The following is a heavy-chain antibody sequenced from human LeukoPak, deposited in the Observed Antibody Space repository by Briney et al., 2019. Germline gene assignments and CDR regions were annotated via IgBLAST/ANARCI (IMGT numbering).Heavy chain of an antibody. J-gene: IGHJ4*02. Sequence: TLSLTCTVSGGSISSYYWSWIRQPPGKALEWLARIDWDDDKFYSTSLKTRLTISKDTSKNQVVLTMTNMDPVDTATYSCARSRGYSYGKDYWGQGTLVTVSS. V-gene: IGHV2-70*16. D-gene: IGHD5-18*01. CDR3: ARSRGYSYGKDY. CDR2: IDWDDDK. CDR1: GGSISSYYW.